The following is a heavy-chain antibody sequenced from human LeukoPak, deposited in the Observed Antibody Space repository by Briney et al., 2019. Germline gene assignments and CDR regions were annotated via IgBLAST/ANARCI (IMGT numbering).Heavy chain of an antibody. V-gene: IGHV4-59*08. Sequence: MPSETLSLTCTVSGGSISSYYWSWIRQPAGKGLEWIGYIYSSGTTNYNPSLKSRITISVDTSKNQFSLRLNSVTAADTAVYYCTRHAGYGDYVDYWGQGTLVTVSS. CDR1: GGSISSYY. CDR2: IYSSGTT. J-gene: IGHJ4*02. D-gene: IGHD4-17*01. CDR3: TRHAGYGDYVDY.